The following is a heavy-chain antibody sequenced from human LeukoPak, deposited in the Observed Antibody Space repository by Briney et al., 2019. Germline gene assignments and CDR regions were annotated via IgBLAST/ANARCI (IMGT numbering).Heavy chain of an antibody. D-gene: IGHD6-19*01. Sequence: SETLSLTCTVSGGSISSSSYYWGWLRQPPGKGLEWIGSIYYSGSTYYNPSLKSRVTISVDTSKNQFSLKLSSVTAADTAVYYCARGYSSGWYYFDYWGQGTLVTVSS. V-gene: IGHV4-39*07. CDR3: ARGYSSGWYYFDY. J-gene: IGHJ4*02. CDR1: GGSISSSSYY. CDR2: IYYSGST.